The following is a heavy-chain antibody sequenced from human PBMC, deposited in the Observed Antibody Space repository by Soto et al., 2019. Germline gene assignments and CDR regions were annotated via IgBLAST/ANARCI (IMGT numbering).Heavy chain of an antibody. D-gene: IGHD3-10*01. V-gene: IGHV3-23*01. J-gene: IGHJ4*02. Sequence: GGSLRLSCAASGFTYSSYAMSWVRQAPGKGLEWVSAVSGSGGSTYYADSVKGWFTISRDNSKNTLYLQMNSLRAEDTAVYYCAKDMVPAGFDYWGQGTLVTVSS. CDR2: VSGSGGST. CDR1: GFTYSSYA. CDR3: AKDMVPAGFDY.